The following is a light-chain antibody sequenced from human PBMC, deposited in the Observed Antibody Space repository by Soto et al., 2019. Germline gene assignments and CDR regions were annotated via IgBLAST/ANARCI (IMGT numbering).Light chain of an antibody. CDR1: QSIRNF. V-gene: IGKV1-39*01. CDR2: AAS. Sequence: DIQMTQSPSSLSASVGDRVTITCRASQSIRNFLNWYQQKPGKAPELLIYAASSLHSGVPSRFSGSGSGTNFTLTISSLQPEVFATYSCQQSYTTPYTFGRGTKLEIK. CDR3: QQSYTTPYT. J-gene: IGKJ2*01.